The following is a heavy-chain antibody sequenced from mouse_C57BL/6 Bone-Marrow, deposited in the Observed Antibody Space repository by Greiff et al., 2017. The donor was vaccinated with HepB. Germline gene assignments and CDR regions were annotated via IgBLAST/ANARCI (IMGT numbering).Heavy chain of an antibody. V-gene: IGHV1-42*01. D-gene: IGHD4-1*01. Sequence: EVKLVESGPELVKPGASVKISCKASGYSFTGYYMNWVKQSPEKSLEWIGEINPSTGGTTYNQKFKAKATLTVDKSSSTAYMQLKSLTSEDSAVYYCARSETGTDAMDYWGQGTSVTVSS. J-gene: IGHJ4*01. CDR3: ARSETGTDAMDY. CDR2: INPSTGGT. CDR1: GYSFTGYY.